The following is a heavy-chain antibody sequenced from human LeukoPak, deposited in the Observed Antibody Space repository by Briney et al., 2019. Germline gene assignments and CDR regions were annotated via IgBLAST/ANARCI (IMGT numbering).Heavy chain of an antibody. D-gene: IGHD6-13*01. CDR1: GFTFSSYA. CDR3: VRDGDSSSWNFDY. CDR2: VLPDGRTK. J-gene: IGHJ4*02. Sequence: PGGSLRLSCAASGFTFSSYAMSWVRQAPGKGLEWVAFVLPDGRTKYYADSVKGRFAISRDDSKNTVDLEMNSLRVEDTAVYYCVRDGDSSSWNFDYWGQGSLVTVSS. V-gene: IGHV3-33*08.